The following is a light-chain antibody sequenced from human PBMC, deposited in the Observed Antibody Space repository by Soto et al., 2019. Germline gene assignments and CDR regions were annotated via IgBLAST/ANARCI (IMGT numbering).Light chain of an antibody. J-gene: IGLJ3*02. Sequence: QSALTQPASVSGSPGQSITISCTGTSSDVGSYNLVSWYRQHPGKAPKLMIYEGSKRPSGVSNRFSGSKSGNTASLTISGLQAEDEADYYCCSYAGSRGWVFGGGTKLTVL. CDR3: CSYAGSRGWV. CDR1: SSDVGSYNL. CDR2: EGS. V-gene: IGLV2-23*01.